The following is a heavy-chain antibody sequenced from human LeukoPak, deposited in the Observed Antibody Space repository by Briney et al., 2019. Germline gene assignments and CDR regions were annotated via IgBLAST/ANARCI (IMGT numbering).Heavy chain of an antibody. CDR1: GFSFSSYS. V-gene: IGHV3-48*02. J-gene: IGHJ5*02. Sequence: GGALGLSRAASGFSFSSYSMNWGRQAPGKGLGWVSYISTSSSTIYYADSVKGRFTISRDNAKNSLYLQMDRLRDEDTAVYYWATRRTTVTTSGRWFDPWGQATLVTVSS. D-gene: IGHD4-17*01. CDR3: ATRRTTVTTSGRWFDP. CDR2: ISTSSSTI.